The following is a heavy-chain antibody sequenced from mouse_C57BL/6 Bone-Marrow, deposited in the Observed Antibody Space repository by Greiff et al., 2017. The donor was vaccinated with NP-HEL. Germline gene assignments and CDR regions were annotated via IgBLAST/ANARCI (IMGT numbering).Heavy chain of an antibody. CDR2: ISNLAYSI. D-gene: IGHD1-1*01. CDR3: ARHSITTVDYAMDY. CDR1: GFTFSDYG. J-gene: IGHJ4*01. Sequence: EVKVVESGGGLVQPGGSLKLSCAASGFTFSDYGMAWVRQAPRKGPEWVAFISNLAYSIYYADTVTGRFTISRENAKNTLYLEMSSLRSEDTAMYYCARHSITTVDYAMDYWGQGTSVTVSS. V-gene: IGHV5-15*01.